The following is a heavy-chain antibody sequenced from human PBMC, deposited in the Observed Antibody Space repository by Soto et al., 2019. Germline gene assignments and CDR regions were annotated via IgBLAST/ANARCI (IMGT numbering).Heavy chain of an antibody. D-gene: IGHD2-15*01. CDR1: GCSISSGDYY. CDR2: IYYSGST. J-gene: IGHJ6*02. CDR3: ARVSCSGGSCYHSRYYYYGMDV. V-gene: IGHV4-30-4*01. Sequence: SESLTLTCAVSGCSISSGDYYWSWIRQPPGKGLEWIGYIYYSGSTYYNPSLKSRVTISVDTSKNQFSLKLSSVTAADTAVYYCARVSCSGGSCYHSRYYYYGMDVWGQGTTVTVSS.